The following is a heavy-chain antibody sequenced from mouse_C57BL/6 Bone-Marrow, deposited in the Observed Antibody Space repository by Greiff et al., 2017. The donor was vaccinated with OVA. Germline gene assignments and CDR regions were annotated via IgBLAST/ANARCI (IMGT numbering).Heavy chain of an antibody. D-gene: IGHD3-2*02. Sequence: EVQLQESGPGLVKPSQSLSLTCSVTGYSITSGYYWNWIRQFPGNKLEWMGYISYDGSNNSNPSLKNRISITRDTSKNQFFLKLNSVTTEDTATYYCARETAQATSYAMDYWGQGTSVTVSS. V-gene: IGHV3-6*01. CDR3: ARETAQATSYAMDY. CDR1: GYSITSGYY. J-gene: IGHJ4*01. CDR2: ISYDGSN.